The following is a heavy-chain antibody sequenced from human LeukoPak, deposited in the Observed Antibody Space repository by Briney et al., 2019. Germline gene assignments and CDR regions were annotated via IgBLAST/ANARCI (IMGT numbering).Heavy chain of an antibody. CDR2: ISRIGSTI. D-gene: IGHD4-17*01. CDR3: ASSTVTLHSYYYAMDV. Sequence: GGSLRLSCAASGFTFSSYEVNCVRQAPGNVLEWVSYISRIGSTIYYADSIRGRLTISRDNAKTSLYLQMNSLRGEDTAVYYCASSTVTLHSYYYAMDVWGQGTTVTVAS. J-gene: IGHJ6*02. V-gene: IGHV3-48*03. CDR1: GFTFSSYE.